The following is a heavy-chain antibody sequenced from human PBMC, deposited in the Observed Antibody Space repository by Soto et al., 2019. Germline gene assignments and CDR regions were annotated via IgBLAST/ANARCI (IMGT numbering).Heavy chain of an antibody. J-gene: IGHJ4*02. V-gene: IGHV4-39*01. CDR1: GGSISSNNYF. CDR2: IYYSGST. D-gene: IGHD6-6*01. CDR3: ATPGIPPQPNYSSSSYYFAY. Sequence: SETLSLTCTVSGGSISSNNYFWGWIRQPPGKGLEWIGTIYYSGSTYYKPSLKSRVTISVDTSKNQFSLKLSSVTAADTAIYYCATPGIPPQPNYSSSSYYFAYRGQGTLVTVSS.